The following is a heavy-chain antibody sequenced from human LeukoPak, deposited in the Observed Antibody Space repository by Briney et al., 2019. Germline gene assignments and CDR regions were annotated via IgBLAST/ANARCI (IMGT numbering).Heavy chain of an antibody. CDR3: ARDYIAAAGDAFDI. Sequence: PSGTLSLTCAVSGGSITSDNWWTWVRQPPGKGLEWIGAIYHSGSTDYNPSLKSRVTISVDKSKNQFSLRLNSVTAADTAVYYCARDYIAAAGDAFDIWGQGTMVTVCS. J-gene: IGHJ3*02. CDR1: GGSITSDNW. D-gene: IGHD6-25*01. V-gene: IGHV4-4*02. CDR2: IYHSGST.